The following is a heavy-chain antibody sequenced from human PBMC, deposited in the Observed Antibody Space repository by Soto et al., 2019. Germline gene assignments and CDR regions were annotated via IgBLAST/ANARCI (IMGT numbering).Heavy chain of an antibody. CDR1: GYTFTGYY. V-gene: IGHV1-2*02. J-gene: IGHJ4*02. CDR3: RRERSIAAGGGPGY. CDR2: INPNSGGT. Sequence: QVQLVQSGAEVKKPGASVKVSCKASGYTFTGYYMHWVRQAPGQGLEWMGWINPNSGGTNYAQKFQGRVTRTGDTPISTAYRELSRLRPDDRAVYYWRRERSIAAGGGPGYWGQGPLVTVSS. D-gene: IGHD6-13*01.